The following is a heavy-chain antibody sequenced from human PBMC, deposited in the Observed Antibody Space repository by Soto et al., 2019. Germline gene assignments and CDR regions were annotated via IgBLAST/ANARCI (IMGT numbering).Heavy chain of an antibody. Sequence: ASVKVSCKSSGYSFSNFYVHWVRQAPGQGLEWMGIIDPSSGTTSYTQKFQERVTMTRDTSMSTVYMELSRLRFEDTAVYYCARGAVVVPNGLIAGMDVWGLGTTVTVSS. CDR1: GYSFSNFY. D-gene: IGHD2-15*01. J-gene: IGHJ6*02. CDR2: IDPSSGTT. V-gene: IGHV1-46*01. CDR3: ARGAVVVPNGLIAGMDV.